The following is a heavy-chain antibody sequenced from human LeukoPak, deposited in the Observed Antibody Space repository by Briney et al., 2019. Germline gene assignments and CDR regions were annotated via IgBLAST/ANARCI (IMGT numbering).Heavy chain of an antibody. J-gene: IGHJ4*02. CDR3: ARGRKDSSGYYY. V-gene: IGHV1-3*01. CDR1: GYTFTSYA. Sequence: ASVKVSCKASGYTFTSYAMHWVRQAPGQRLEWMGWINAGNGNTKYSQKFQGRVTITRDTSASTAYMELSSLRSEDTAVYYCARGRKDSSGYYYWGQGTLVNVSS. D-gene: IGHD3-22*01. CDR2: INAGNGNT.